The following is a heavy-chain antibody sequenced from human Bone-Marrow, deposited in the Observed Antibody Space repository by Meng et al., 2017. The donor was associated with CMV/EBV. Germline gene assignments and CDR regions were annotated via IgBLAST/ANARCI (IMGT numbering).Heavy chain of an antibody. Sequence: GESLKISCAASAFTFSGYTMHWVRQAPGKGLEWVAVISYDGNNRYYADSVKGRFSISRDDSKNTLYLQMNSLRAEDTAVYYCARVASGYSYGSTDYWGQGTLVTSSS. CDR2: ISYDGNNR. V-gene: IGHV3-30-3*01. D-gene: IGHD5-18*01. J-gene: IGHJ4*02. CDR1: AFTFSGYT. CDR3: ARVASGYSYGSTDY.